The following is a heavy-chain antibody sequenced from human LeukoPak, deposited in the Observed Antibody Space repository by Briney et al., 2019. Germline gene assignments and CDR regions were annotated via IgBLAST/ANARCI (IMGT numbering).Heavy chain of an antibody. CDR1: GGSLRGLY. CDR3: ARGPRLYSSGWTSHNYYSYMDV. CDR2: INHSGSH. J-gene: IGHJ6*03. D-gene: IGHD6-19*01. V-gene: IGHV4-34*01. Sequence: SDPLSLTCAVYGGSLRGLYWSCIREPPGRGVVWSGGINHSGSHNYDPSIKVQVTISVDTSRNQFSLKLSSVTAADTAVYYCARGPRLYSSGWTSHNYYSYMDVWCKGTTVTASS.